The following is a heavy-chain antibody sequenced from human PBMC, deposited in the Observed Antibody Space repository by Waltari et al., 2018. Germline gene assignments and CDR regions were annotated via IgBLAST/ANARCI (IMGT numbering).Heavy chain of an antibody. CDR1: GASVSSSY. Sequence: QVQLQESGPGLVKPSETLSLSCSVSGASVSSSYWSWIRQPPGKGLEYIGYIYYNGDINYNPSLKSRVTMSLDTSNNQLSLNLNSVTAADTGLYYCVKTARSLAYWGQGILVTVSS. J-gene: IGHJ4*02. V-gene: IGHV4-59*02. CDR3: VKTARSLAY. CDR2: IYYNGDI.